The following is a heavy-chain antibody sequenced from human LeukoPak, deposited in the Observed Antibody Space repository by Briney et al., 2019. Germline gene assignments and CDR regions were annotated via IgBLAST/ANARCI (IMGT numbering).Heavy chain of an antibody. CDR2: INQDVSRI. Sequence: GGSLRLSCAGSGFSFSRYWMAWVRQAPGKGLEWVASINQDVSRIHYVDSVKGRFTISRDNAKNSLFLQMNSLRVEDTAVYFCARLKDDVTKFDYWGQGTLDTVSS. D-gene: IGHD2-8*01. CDR3: ARLKDDVTKFDY. CDR1: GFSFSRYW. V-gene: IGHV3-7*01. J-gene: IGHJ4*02.